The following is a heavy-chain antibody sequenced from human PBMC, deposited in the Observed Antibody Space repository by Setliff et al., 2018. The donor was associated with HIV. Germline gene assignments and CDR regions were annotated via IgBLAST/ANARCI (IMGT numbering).Heavy chain of an antibody. J-gene: IGHJ6*03. CDR3: ARHAPRNHDLAGVFYPYYMDV. CDR1: GGSISSFY. CDR2: IYYSGST. D-gene: IGHD1-1*01. V-gene: IGHV4-59*08. Sequence: PSETLSLTCTVSGGSISSFYWSWIRQPPGKGLEWIGYIYYSGSTSYNPSLKSRVTISVDTSKTQFSLKLSSVTAADTAVYYCARHAPRNHDLAGVFYPYYMDVWGKGTTVTVS.